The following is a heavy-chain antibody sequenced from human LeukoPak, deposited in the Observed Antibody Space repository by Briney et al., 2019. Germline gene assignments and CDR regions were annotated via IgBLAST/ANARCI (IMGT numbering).Heavy chain of an antibody. CDR1: GFIFDELG. Sequence: GGPLRLPCAACGFIFDELGMTCPPHVPGKAVEGVAGNKWYGANPGYAGSVRGRFTMSRDNAKNSLYLQMNSLRAEGTAVYYCARAVCPTIKFCDSSYFMDVWGKGTTVNVS. CDR3: ARAVCPTIKFCDSSYFMDV. D-gene: IGHD6-6*01. J-gene: IGHJ6*03. V-gene: IGHV3-20*04. CDR2: NKWYGANP.